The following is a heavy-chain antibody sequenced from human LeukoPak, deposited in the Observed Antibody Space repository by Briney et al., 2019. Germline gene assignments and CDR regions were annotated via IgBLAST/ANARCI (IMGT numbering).Heavy chain of an antibody. V-gene: IGHV3-30*04. CDR1: GFIFRSYA. CDR3: GISFSGSYPDFDY. J-gene: IGHJ4*02. Sequence: GGSLRLSCAASGFIFRSYAMHWVRQAPGEGLEWVAHISYDGSNEYYADSLKGRFTISRDNSTNTLYLHMTTLRAEDTAVYYCGISFSGSYPDFDYLGQGTLVTGSS. D-gene: IGHD1-26*01. CDR2: ISYDGSNE.